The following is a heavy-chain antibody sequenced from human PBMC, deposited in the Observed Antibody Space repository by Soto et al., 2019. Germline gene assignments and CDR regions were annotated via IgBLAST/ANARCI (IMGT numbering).Heavy chain of an antibody. Sequence: GGSLRLSCAPAGFTFSGSAMHWVRQASGKGLEWVGRIRSKANSYATAYAASVKGRFTISRDDSKNTAYLQMNSLKTEDTAVYYCTRRNEDIVVVPAARLTQGGYNYYYYGKGVCRQLNTVT. V-gene: IGHV3-73*01. J-gene: IGHJ6*02. CDR2: IRSKANSYAT. CDR1: GFTFSGSA. D-gene: IGHD2-2*01. CDR3: TRRNEDIVVVPAARLTQGGYNYYYYGKGV.